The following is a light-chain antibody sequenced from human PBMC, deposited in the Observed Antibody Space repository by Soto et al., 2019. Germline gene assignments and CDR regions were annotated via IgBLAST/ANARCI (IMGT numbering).Light chain of an antibody. CDR2: AAS. CDR3: QQSYSTPQT. CDR1: QSISSY. J-gene: IGKJ1*01. Sequence: DIQMTQSPSSLAASLGDRVTITCRASQSISSYLNWYQQKPGKAPKLLIYAASSLQSGVPSRFSGSGSGTDVTLTISRLQPEDFAPYYCQQSYSTPQTFGQGTKVDIK. V-gene: IGKV1-39*01.